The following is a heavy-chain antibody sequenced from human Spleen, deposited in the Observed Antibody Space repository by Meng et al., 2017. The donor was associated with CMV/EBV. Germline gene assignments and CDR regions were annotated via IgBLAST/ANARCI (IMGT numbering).Heavy chain of an antibody. J-gene: IGHJ4*02. V-gene: IGHV1-2*02. D-gene: IGHD3-3*01. Sequence: ASVKVSCKASGYTFTDHYFHWVRQAPGQGLEWMGWINPNSGGTNYAQKFQGRVTLTRDTSISTAYMELSRLRSDDTAVYYCARGAKTPYNFWSGYYDYWGQGMLVTVSS. CDR2: INPNSGGT. CDR1: GYTFTDHY. CDR3: ARGAKTPYNFWSGYYDY.